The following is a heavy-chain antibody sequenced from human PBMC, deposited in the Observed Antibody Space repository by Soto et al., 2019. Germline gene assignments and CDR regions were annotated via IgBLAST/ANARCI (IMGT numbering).Heavy chain of an antibody. V-gene: IGHV3-23*01. CDR1: GFTFSTYA. CDR2: ISGSGGNT. Sequence: GSLRLSCAASGFTFSTYAMRWVRQAPGKGLEWVSAISGSGGNTYYADSVKGRFTISRDNSKNTLYLQMNSLRAEDTAVYYCASASSECRLPIFFVYSCPGTLVTVS. J-gene: IGHJ4*02. D-gene: IGHD2-2*01. CDR3: ASASSECRLPIFFVY.